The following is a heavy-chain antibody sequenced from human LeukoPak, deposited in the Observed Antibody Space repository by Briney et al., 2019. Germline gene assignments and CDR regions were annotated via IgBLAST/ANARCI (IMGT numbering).Heavy chain of an antibody. Sequence: PGRSLRLSCAASGFTFSSYGMHWVRQAPGKGLEWVAVIWYDGSNKYYADSVKGRFTISRDNSKNTLYLQMNSLRAEDTAVYYCARSEGWWELGAFDIWGQGTMVTVSS. V-gene: IGHV3-33*01. CDR1: GFTFSSYG. D-gene: IGHD1-26*01. CDR2: IWYDGSNK. CDR3: ARSEGWWELGAFDI. J-gene: IGHJ3*02.